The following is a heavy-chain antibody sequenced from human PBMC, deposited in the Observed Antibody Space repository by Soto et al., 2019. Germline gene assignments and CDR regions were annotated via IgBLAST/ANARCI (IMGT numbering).Heavy chain of an antibody. Sequence: QVQLVESGGGVVQPGRSLRLSCAASGFTFSSYAMHWVRQAPGKGLEWVAVISYDGSNKYYADSVKGRFTISRDNSKNTLYLKMNSLRAEDTAVYDCARPNSSGWWGSWFDYWGQGTLVTVSS. CDR1: GFTFSSYA. CDR2: ISYDGSNK. CDR3: ARPNSSGWWGSWFDY. V-gene: IGHV3-30-3*01. D-gene: IGHD6-19*01. J-gene: IGHJ4*02.